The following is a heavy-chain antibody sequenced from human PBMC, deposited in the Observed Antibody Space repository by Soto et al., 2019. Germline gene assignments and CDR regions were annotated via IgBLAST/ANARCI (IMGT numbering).Heavy chain of an antibody. J-gene: IGHJ4*02. CDR2: ISAYNGNT. D-gene: IGHD6-6*01. Sequence: ASVKVSCKASGYTFTSYVISWVRQAPGQGLEWMGWISAYNGNTNYAQKLQGRVTMTTDTSTSTAYMELRSLRSDDTAVYYCARVGLSIAARRGFDYWGQGTLVTVSS. CDR1: GYTFTSYV. CDR3: ARVGLSIAARRGFDY. V-gene: IGHV1-18*01.